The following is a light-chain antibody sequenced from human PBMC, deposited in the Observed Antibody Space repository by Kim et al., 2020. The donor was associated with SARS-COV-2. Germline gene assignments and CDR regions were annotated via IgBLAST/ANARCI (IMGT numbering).Light chain of an antibody. CDR2: DAS. V-gene: IGKV1-33*01. J-gene: IGKJ4*01. CDR1: EDISQS. Sequence: DIQMTQSPTSLSASVGDRVTITCQASEDISQSLSWYQHKPGKSPKLLISDASSLQTGVPSRFSGSGFGTHFTFTVSSLQPEDTATYYCKQYDYSPLPFGGGTKVNIK. CDR3: KQYDYSPLP.